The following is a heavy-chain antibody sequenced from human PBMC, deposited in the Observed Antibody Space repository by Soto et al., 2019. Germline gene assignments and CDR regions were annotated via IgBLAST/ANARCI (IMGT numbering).Heavy chain of an antibody. CDR3: ARQQWLVLNAFDI. CDR2: IYYSGSS. J-gene: IGHJ3*02. D-gene: IGHD6-19*01. Sequence: QVQLQESGPGLVKPSETLSLTCTVSGGSISSYYWSWIRQPPGKGLEWIGYIYYSGSSTYNPSLKSRVTISVDPSKTQFSLKLSSVTAADTAVYYCARQQWLVLNAFDIWGQGTMVTVSS. CDR1: GGSISSYY. V-gene: IGHV4-59*01.